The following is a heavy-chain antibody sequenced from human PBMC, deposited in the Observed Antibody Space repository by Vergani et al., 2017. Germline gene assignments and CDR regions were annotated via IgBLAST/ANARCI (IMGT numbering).Heavy chain of an antibody. V-gene: IGHV5-51*01. J-gene: IGHJ6*03. CDR2: IYPADSDT. Sequence: EVELVQSGPEMRKPGESLKISCKGSEYSFGNYWIGWVRQMPGKGLEWMGIIYPADSDTRYSPSFQGQVTISADKSISTAFLQWDSLKASDTAMYYCARHIEQLGPHYYYYYYMDVWGKGTTVTVSS. CDR3: ARHIEQLGPHYYYYYYMDV. CDR1: EYSFGNYW. D-gene: IGHD6-6*01.